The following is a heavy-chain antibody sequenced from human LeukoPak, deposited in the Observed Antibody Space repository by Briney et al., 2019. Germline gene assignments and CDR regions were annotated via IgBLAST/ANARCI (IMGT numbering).Heavy chain of an antibody. CDR3: TRESGASSPFGF. CDR1: GGSITTTNW. D-gene: IGHD1-26*01. CDR2: VHLNGAT. V-gene: IGHV4-4*02. Sequence: SETLSLTCAVSGGSITTTNWWSWVRQPPGKGLEWIGEVHLNGATNYNPSLESRFSMSIDKSNNHLSLEVTSVTAADTAMYYCTRESGASSPFGFWGQGTLVTVTS. J-gene: IGHJ4*02.